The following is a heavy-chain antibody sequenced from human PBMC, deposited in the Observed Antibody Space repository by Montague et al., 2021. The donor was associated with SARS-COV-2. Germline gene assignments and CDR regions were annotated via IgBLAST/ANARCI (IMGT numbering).Heavy chain of an antibody. CDR1: GGSISGFY. D-gene: IGHD2-8*01. J-gene: IGHJ6*02. V-gene: IGHV4-59*01. CDR2: INYSGSN. CDR3: ARLLRSCTNGVCRTYYYYALDV. Sequence: SETLSLTCTVFGGSISGFYWSWFRQPPGGELVWIGYINYSGSNXXXPSXXXRVAVLVDRSKNQVSLKLTSETAADTAVYYCARLLRSCTNGVCRTYYYYALDVWGQGTTVSVSS.